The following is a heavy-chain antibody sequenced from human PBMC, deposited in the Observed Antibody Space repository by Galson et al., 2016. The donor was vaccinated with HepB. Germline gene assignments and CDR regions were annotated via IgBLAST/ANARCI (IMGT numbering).Heavy chain of an antibody. V-gene: IGHV1-69*13. D-gene: IGHD1-7*01. J-gene: IGHJ3*02. CDR3: AHRGLGTGTTRGAAFDI. CDR1: GGTFSSYA. Sequence: SVKVSCKASGGTFSSYAISWVRQAPGQGLEWMGGIIPLFGTANYAQKFQARVTITADESTGTAYMELSTLRSDDTAVYYCAHRGLGTGTTRGAAFDIWDQATMVTVSS. CDR2: IIPLFGTA.